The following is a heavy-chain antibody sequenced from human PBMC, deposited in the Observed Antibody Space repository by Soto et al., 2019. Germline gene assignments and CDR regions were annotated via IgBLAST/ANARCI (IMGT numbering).Heavy chain of an antibody. CDR3: ARDIVRSSSWFFDY. J-gene: IGHJ4*02. CDR1: GGSISSGDYY. V-gene: IGHV4-30-4*01. CDR2: IYYSGST. D-gene: IGHD6-13*01. Sequence: SETLSLTCTVSGGSISSGDYYWSWIRQPPGKGLEWIGYIYYSGSTYYNPSLKSRVTISVDTSKNQFSLKLSSVTAADTAVYYCARDIVRSSSWFFDYWGQGTLVTVSS.